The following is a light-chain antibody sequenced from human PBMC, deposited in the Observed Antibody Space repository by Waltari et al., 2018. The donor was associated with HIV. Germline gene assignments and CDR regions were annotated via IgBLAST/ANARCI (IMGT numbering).Light chain of an antibody. Sequence: QSALTQPASVSGSPGQSITISCTGTSRDVESYNLVSWYQQHPGKSPKLVIYDVTKRPSGVPNRFSGSKSGNTASLTISGLQTEDEADYYCCSYAGSRSVVFGGGTMLTVL. J-gene: IGLJ2*01. CDR3: CSYAGSRSVV. CDR2: DVT. V-gene: IGLV2-23*02. CDR1: SRDVESYNL.